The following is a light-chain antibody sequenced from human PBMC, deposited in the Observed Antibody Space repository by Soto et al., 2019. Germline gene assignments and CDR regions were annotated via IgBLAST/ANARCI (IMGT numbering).Light chain of an antibody. CDR1: QSISSY. J-gene: IGKJ1*01. CDR3: QQSYSTPRT. Sequence: DIQMTQSPSSLSASVGDRVPITCRASQSISSYLNWYQQKPGKAPKLLIYAASSLQSGVASRFSGRGSGTYFTLTISSLPPEDFATYYCQQSYSTPRTFGQGTKVEIK. V-gene: IGKV1-39*01. CDR2: AAS.